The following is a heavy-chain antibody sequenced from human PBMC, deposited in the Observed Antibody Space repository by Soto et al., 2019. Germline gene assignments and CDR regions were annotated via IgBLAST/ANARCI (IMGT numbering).Heavy chain of an antibody. Sequence: LALTCGVSGYSISSGSYWGWLRLPPGTGLEWIGSVYHSGTTYYNPSLKSRVTISIDTSKNQFPLQLTSVTAADTAVYYCARGTDDYNGWYVDFWGRGTLVTVSS. CDR3: ARGTDDYNGWYVDF. V-gene: IGHV4-38-2*01. CDR2: VYHSGTT. CDR1: GYSISSGSY. D-gene: IGHD4-4*01. J-gene: IGHJ2*01.